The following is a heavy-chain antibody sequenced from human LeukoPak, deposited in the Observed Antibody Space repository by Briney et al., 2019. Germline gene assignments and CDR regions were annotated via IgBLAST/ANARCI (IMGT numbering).Heavy chain of an antibody. J-gene: IGHJ4*02. CDR3: ARDMVRGVPHRY. CDR1: GYTFTGYY. CDR2: INPNSGGT. V-gene: IGHV1-2*02. D-gene: IGHD3-10*01. Sequence: GASVKVSCKASGYTFTGYYMHWVRQAPGQGLEWMGWINPNSGGTNYAQKFQGRVTMTRDASISTAYMELSRLRSDDTAVYYCARDMVRGVPHRYWGQGTLVTVSS.